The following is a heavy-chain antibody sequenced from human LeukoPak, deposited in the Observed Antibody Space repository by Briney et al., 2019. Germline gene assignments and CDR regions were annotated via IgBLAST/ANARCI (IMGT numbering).Heavy chain of an antibody. V-gene: IGHV3-23*01. Sequence: PGRSLRLSCAVSGFTFSSYAMSWVRQAPGKGLEGVSGMSGSGGSTEYADSVKSRFTISRDNSKNTLYLQMNTLRAEDTAVYYCAKDREYSYVYDAFDIWGQGTLVTVSS. J-gene: IGHJ3*02. CDR3: AKDREYSYVYDAFDI. D-gene: IGHD3-16*01. CDR2: MSGSGGST. CDR1: GFTFSSYA.